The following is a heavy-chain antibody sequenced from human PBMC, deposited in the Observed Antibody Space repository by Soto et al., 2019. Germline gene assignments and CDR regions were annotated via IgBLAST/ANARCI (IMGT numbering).Heavy chain of an antibody. V-gene: IGHV3-30-3*01. CDR2: ISYDGNNK. D-gene: IGHD2-15*01. Sequence: QVQLVESGGGVVQPGRSLRLSCAASGFTFSNYVMYWVRQAPGKGLEWVAVISYDGNNKYYADSVKGRFTISRDNSKNTLYLQMNSLRGEDTAVYYCARAGCDGGSCYTLVGLRYGMDVWGHGTTVTVSS. J-gene: IGHJ6*02. CDR1: GFTFSNYV. CDR3: ARAGCDGGSCYTLVGLRYGMDV.